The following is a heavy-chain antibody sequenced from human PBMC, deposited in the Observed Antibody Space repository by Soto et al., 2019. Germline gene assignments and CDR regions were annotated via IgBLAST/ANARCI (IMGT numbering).Heavy chain of an antibody. D-gene: IGHD3-22*01. Sequence: GGSLRLSCAASGFTFSSYAMSWVRQAPGKGLEWVSAISGSGGSTYYADSVKGRFTISRDNSKNTLYLQMNSLRAEDTAVYYCAKEIDYYDSSDSHKRYAPSQWYYFDYWGQGTLVTVS. CDR2: ISGSGGST. V-gene: IGHV3-23*01. J-gene: IGHJ4*02. CDR3: AKEIDYYDSSDSHKRYAPSQWYYFDY. CDR1: GFTFSSYA.